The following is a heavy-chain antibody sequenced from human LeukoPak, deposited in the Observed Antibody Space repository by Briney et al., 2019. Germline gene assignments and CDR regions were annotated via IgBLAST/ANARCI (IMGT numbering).Heavy chain of an antibody. CDR3: ARGLGDSSRTWFDP. CDR2: ISSSSSYI. V-gene: IGHV3-21*01. D-gene: IGHD3-22*01. Sequence: GGSLRLSCAASGFTFSSYSMNWVRQAPGKGLEWVSSISSSSSYIYYADSVKGRFTTSRDNAKNSLYLQMNSLRAEDTAVYYCARGLGDSSRTWFDPWGQGTLVTVSS. CDR1: GFTFSSYS. J-gene: IGHJ5*02.